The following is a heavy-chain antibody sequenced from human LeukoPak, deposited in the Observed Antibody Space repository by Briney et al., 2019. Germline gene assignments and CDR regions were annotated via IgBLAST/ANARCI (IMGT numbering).Heavy chain of an antibody. Sequence: SETLSLTCTVSGGSISSSSYYWGWIRQPPGKGLEWIGSIYYSGSTYYKPSLKSRVTISVDTSKNQFSLKLSSVTAADTAVYYCARHSRFDFWSGYLWYFDYWGQGTLVTVSS. CDR1: GGSISSSSYY. D-gene: IGHD3-3*01. CDR2: IYYSGST. V-gene: IGHV4-39*01. J-gene: IGHJ4*02. CDR3: ARHSRFDFWSGYLWYFDY.